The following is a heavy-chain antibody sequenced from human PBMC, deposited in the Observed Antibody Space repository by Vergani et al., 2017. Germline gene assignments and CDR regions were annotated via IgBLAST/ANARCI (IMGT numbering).Heavy chain of an antibody. CDR3: AKHFRGWGIDY. Sequence: QVQLVESGGGVVQRGGSLRLSCAPSGFTLSNYDMQWIRQGPGKGLEFVAFIQFEGSNQYYEDSVKGRFPLSRDFSKNTLYLQMNSLRTDDTATYYCAKHFRGWGIDYWGQGTQVIVSS. CDR1: GFTLSNYD. V-gene: IGHV3-30*02. D-gene: IGHD3-16*01. CDR2: IQFEGSNQ. J-gene: IGHJ4*02.